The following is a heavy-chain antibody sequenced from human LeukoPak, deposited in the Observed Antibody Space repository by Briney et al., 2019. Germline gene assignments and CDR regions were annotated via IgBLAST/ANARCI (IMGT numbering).Heavy chain of an antibody. Sequence: SETLSLTCTVSGGSISSYYWSWIRQPPGKGLEWIGYIYYSGSTNYTPSLKSRVTISVDTSKNQFSLKLSSVTAADTAVYYCARVVVFGVVSSDYYYYYMDVWGKGTTVTVSS. CDR1: GGSISSYY. V-gene: IGHV4-59*08. CDR2: IYYSGST. J-gene: IGHJ6*03. CDR3: ARVVVFGVVSSDYYYYYMDV. D-gene: IGHD3-3*01.